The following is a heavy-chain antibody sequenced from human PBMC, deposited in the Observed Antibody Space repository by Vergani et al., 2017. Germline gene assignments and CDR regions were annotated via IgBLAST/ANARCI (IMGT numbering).Heavy chain of an antibody. CDR1: EYSFGNYW. CDR2: IYPADSDT. J-gene: IGHJ4*02. Sequence: EVELVQSGPEMRKPGESLKISCQGSEYSFGNYWIGWVRQMPGKGLEWMGIIYPADSDTRYSPSFPGQVTISADKSISTAFLQWDSLKASDTALYYCARHTTYTDSWGQGTLVTVSS. V-gene: IGHV5-51*01. CDR3: ARHTTYTDS. D-gene: IGHD1-1*01.